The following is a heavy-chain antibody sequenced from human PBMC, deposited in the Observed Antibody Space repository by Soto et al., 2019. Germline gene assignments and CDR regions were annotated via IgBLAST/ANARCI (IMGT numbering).Heavy chain of an antibody. CDR3: AGLYSSSPFFNY. J-gene: IGHJ4*02. V-gene: IGHV4-59*01. D-gene: IGHD6-6*01. Sequence: SETLSLTCTVSGGSISSYYWSWIRQPPGKGLEWIGFIYYSGNTNYNPSLKSRVTMSVDTSKNQFSLKLSSVTAADTAVYYCAGLYSSSPFFNYWGQGTLVTVSS. CDR1: GGSISSYY. CDR2: IYYSGNT.